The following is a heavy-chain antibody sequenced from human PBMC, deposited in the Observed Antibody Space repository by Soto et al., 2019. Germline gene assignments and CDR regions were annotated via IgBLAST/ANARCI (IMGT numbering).Heavy chain of an antibody. V-gene: IGHV3-23*01. Sequence: EEQVLESGGGSAQPGGSLRLSCAASGFTFSNYGMTWVRQAPGKGLEWVSSINPRGIDTKYADSVKGRFTIARDNSKNMMYLQMNNLRAEDTAVYYCAKGGAYCYDDSTRAYWGQGTLVTVSS. CDR2: INPRGIDT. J-gene: IGHJ4*02. CDR3: AKGGAYCYDDSTRAY. CDR1: GFTFSNYG. D-gene: IGHD2-21*01.